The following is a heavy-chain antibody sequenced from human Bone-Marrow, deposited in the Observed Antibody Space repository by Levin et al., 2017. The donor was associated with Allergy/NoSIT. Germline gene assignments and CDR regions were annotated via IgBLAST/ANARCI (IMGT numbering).Heavy chain of an antibody. CDR2: IYDSGST. CDR1: GGSIRSGGYY. Sequence: SSETLSLTCTVSGGSIRSGGYYWSWIRQHPGKGLEWIGYIYDSGSTSYNPSLESRVAISVDTSKNQFYLKLTSLTATDTAVYYCARIPDTTSEFDYWGQGTLVTVSS. J-gene: IGHJ4*02. D-gene: IGHD5-18*01. V-gene: IGHV4-31*03. CDR3: ARIPDTTSEFDY.